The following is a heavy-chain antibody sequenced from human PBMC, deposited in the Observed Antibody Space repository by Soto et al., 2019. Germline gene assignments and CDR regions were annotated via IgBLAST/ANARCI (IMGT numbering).Heavy chain of an antibody. J-gene: IGHJ4*02. CDR1: GGSISSSSYY. Sequence: SETLSLTCPVSGGSISSSSYYWGWIRQPPGKGLEWIGSIYYSGSTYYNPSLKSRVTISVDTSKNQFSLKLSSVTAADTAVYYCARGGYDSSGYYHTYFDYWGQGTLVTVSS. V-gene: IGHV4-39*07. CDR3: ARGGYDSSGYYHTYFDY. CDR2: IYYSGST. D-gene: IGHD3-22*01.